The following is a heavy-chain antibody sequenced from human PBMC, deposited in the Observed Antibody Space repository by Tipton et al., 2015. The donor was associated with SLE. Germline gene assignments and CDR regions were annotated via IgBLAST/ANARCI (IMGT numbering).Heavy chain of an antibody. D-gene: IGHD1-1*01. CDR2: IIGDGSNT. Sequence: GSLRLSCAASGFTFSSHWMDWVRQAPGKGLVWVSRIIGDGSNTKYADFVKGRFIVSRDNAKKTLYLQMNSLRAEDTGVYYCARESYRNAFDIWGQGTTVTVSS. CDR1: GFTFSSHW. CDR3: ARESYRNAFDI. V-gene: IGHV3-74*01. J-gene: IGHJ3*02.